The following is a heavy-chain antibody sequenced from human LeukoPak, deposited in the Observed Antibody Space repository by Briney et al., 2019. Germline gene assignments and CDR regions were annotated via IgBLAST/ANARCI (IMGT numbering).Heavy chain of an antibody. V-gene: IGHV4-39*01. D-gene: IGHD3-10*01. J-gene: IGHJ5*02. CDR2: IYYSGTT. CDR1: GGSISSGFYY. Sequence: SETLSLTCTVSGGSISSGFYYWGWIRQPPGKGLEWIGSIYYSGTTYYNPSLKSRVTISVDTSRNQFSLKLSSVTAADTAVYYCATHPKSCTREIFITGKACWFDPWGQGTLVTVSS. CDR3: ATHPKSCTREIFITGKACWFDP.